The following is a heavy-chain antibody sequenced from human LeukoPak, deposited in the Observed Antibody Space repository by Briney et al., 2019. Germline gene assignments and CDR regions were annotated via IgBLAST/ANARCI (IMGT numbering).Heavy chain of an antibody. CDR2: ISSSSSYT. CDR3: ARGQQLAAEFDY. V-gene: IGHV3-21*05. CDR1: GFTFSSYG. J-gene: IGHJ4*01. D-gene: IGHD6-13*01. Sequence: GGSLRLSCAAPGFTFSSYGMHWVRQAPGKGLEWVSYISSSSSYTNYADSVKGRFTISRDNAKNSLYLQMNSLRAEDTAVYYCARGQQLAAEFDYWGHGTLVTVSS.